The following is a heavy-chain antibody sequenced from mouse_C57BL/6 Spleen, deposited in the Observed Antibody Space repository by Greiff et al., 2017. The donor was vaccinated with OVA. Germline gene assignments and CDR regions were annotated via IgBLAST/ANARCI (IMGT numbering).Heavy chain of an antibody. CDR2: INSDGGST. J-gene: IGHJ1*03. CDR3: ARRGGSSYYWYFDV. Sequence: EVKVVESGGGLVQPGESLKLSCESNEYEFPSHDMSWVRKTPEKRLELVAAINSDGGSTYYPDTMESRFIISRDNTKKTLYLQMSSLRSEDTALYYCARRGGSSYYWYFDVWGTGTTVTVSS. V-gene: IGHV5-2*01. D-gene: IGHD1-1*01. CDR1: EYEFPSHD.